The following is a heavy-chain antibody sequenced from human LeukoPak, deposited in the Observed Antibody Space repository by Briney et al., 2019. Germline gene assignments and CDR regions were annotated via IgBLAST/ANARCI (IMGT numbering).Heavy chain of an antibody. CDR1: GGSISSYY. CDR2: IYYSGST. CDR3: ARGDGDAYY. J-gene: IGHJ4*02. D-gene: IGHD4-17*01. V-gene: IGHV4-59*01. Sequence: RPSETLSLTCTVSGGSISSYYWSWIRQPPGKGLEWIGYIYYSGSTNYNPSLKSRVTISVDTSKNQFSLKLSSVTAADTAVYYCARGDGDAYYWGQGTLVTVSS.